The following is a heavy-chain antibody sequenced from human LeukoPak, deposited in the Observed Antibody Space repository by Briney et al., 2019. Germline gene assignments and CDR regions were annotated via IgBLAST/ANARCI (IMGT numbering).Heavy chain of an antibody. D-gene: IGHD2-15*01. Sequence: SETLSLTCTVSGGSINTYYWSWIRQPPGKGLEWVGYIYYSGSTKYNPSLKRRVAMSVDKSKNQFSLKLSSVTAADTAVYYCARRAEVVVAANGDYWGQGTLVTVSS. CDR2: IYYSGST. CDR1: GGSINTYY. CDR3: ARRAEVVVAANGDY. J-gene: IGHJ4*02. V-gene: IGHV4-59*12.